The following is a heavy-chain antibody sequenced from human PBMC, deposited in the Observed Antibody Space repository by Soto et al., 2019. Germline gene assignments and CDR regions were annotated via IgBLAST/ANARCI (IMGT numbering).Heavy chain of an antibody. CDR2: IYYSGST. CDR1: GGSISSGGYY. CDR3: ARFSRPYGYSSSWYRPEGYYYGMDV. J-gene: IGHJ6*02. V-gene: IGHV4-31*03. Sequence: SETLSLTCTVSGGSISSGGYYWSWIRQHPGKGLEWIGYIYYSGSTYYNPSLKSRVTISVDTSKNQFSLKLSSVTAADTAVYYCARFSRPYGYSSSWYRPEGYYYGMDVWGQGTTVTVSS. D-gene: IGHD6-13*01.